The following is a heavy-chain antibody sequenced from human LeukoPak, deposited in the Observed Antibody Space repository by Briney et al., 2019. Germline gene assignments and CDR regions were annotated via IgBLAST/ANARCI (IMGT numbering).Heavy chain of an antibody. CDR3: AKDIRDSGYDAFDI. CDR1: GFTFDDYT. J-gene: IGHJ3*02. D-gene: IGHD5-12*01. V-gene: IGHV3-43*01. CDR2: ISWDGGST. Sequence: GGSLRLSCAASGFTFDDYTMHWVRQAPGKGLEWVSLISWDGGSTYYADSVKGRFTISRDNAKNSLYLQMNSLRAEDTALYYCAKDIRDSGYDAFDIWGQGTMVTVSS.